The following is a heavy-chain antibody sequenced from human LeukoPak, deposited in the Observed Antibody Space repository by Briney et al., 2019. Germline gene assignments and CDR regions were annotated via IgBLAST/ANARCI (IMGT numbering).Heavy chain of an antibody. D-gene: IGHD3-22*01. CDR1: GFTFDDYA. Sequence: GGSLRLSCAASGFTFDDYAMHWVRQAPGKGLEWVSLISWDGGSIYYADSVKGRFTISRDNSKNSLYLQMNSLRAEDTALYYCAKPGRVSSGYYYSLEYFQHWGQGTLVTVSS. J-gene: IGHJ1*01. CDR3: AKPGRVSSGYYYSLEYFQH. V-gene: IGHV3-43D*03. CDR2: ISWDGGSI.